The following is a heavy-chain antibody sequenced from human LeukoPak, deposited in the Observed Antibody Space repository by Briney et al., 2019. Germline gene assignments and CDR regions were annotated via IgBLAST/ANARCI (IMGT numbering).Heavy chain of an antibody. J-gene: IGHJ4*02. D-gene: IGHD4-11*01. CDR1: GYTFTGYY. CDR2: ISPKSGGT. V-gene: IGHV1-2*02. Sequence: ASVKVSCKASGYTFTGYYMHWVRQAPGQGLEWMGWISPKSGGTNYAQNFQGRVTMTRDTSISTAYMELSRLRSHDTAMYYCARDLNSAGFYWGQGTLVTVSS. CDR3: ARDLNSAGFY.